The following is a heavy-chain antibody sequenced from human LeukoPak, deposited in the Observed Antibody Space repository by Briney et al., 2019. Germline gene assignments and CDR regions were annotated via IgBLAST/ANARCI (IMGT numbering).Heavy chain of an antibody. D-gene: IGHD3-22*01. Sequence: GASVKVSCKASGYIFTSYDINWVRQAAGQGLEWMGWMNPNSGNTGYAQKFQGRVTMTRNTSISTAYMELSSLRSEDTAVNYCARVGPYYYDSSGIWFWGQGTLVTVAS. J-gene: IGHJ4*02. V-gene: IGHV1-8*01. CDR1: GYIFTSYD. CDR3: ARVGPYYYDSSGIWF. CDR2: MNPNSGNT.